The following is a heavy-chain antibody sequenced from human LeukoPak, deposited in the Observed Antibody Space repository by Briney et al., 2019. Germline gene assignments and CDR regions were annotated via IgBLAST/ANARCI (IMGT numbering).Heavy chain of an antibody. J-gene: IGHJ2*01. Sequence: ASVKVSCKASGYTFTSYGISWVRQAPGQGLEWMGWISAYNGNTNYAQKLQGRVTMTTDTSTSTAYMELRSLRSDGTAVYYCARGEAVAANWYFDLWGRGTLVTVSS. CDR1: GYTFTSYG. CDR2: ISAYNGNT. D-gene: IGHD6-19*01. V-gene: IGHV1-18*01. CDR3: ARGEAVAANWYFDL.